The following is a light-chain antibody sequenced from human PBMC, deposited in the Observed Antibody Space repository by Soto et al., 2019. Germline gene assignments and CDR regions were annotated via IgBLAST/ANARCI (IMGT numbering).Light chain of an antibody. CDR1: QSLSVSY. V-gene: IGKV3-20*01. J-gene: IGKJ1*01. CDR2: GTS. CDR3: HQFGDSPQT. Sequence: EIVLTQSPGTLSLSPGDRATLSFRASQSLSVSYLAWYQQRPGQAPRLLIYGTSTRATGIPDRFSGSGSGRDFTLAISRLEPEDFAVYYCHQFGDSPQTFGQGTNVDIK.